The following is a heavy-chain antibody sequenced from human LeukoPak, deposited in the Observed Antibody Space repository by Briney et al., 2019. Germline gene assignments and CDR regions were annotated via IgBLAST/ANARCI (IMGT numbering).Heavy chain of an antibody. Sequence: GGSLRLSCAASRFTFSSYSMNWVRQAPGKGLEWVSSITSSSGYIFYADSVKGRFTISRDNAKNSLYLPMNSLRAEDTAVYYCAREVSRYDSSGFGMDVWGLGTTVTVSS. V-gene: IGHV3-21*01. CDR2: ITSSSGYI. CDR1: RFTFSSYS. CDR3: AREVSRYDSSGFGMDV. D-gene: IGHD3-22*01. J-gene: IGHJ6*02.